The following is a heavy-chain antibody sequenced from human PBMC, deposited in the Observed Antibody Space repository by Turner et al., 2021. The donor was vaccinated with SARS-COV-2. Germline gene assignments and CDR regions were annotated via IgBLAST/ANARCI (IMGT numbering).Heavy chain of an antibody. CDR1: GYTFTGYC. J-gene: IGHJ6*02. Sequence: QVPLYQYGDEVKKPGASMTVSCKASGYTFTGYCMHWVRQAHGQGLEWMGWVNPNSGGTNYAKKFQGRVTMTSDTSICTANMKVKRLRSDDTTSDVCASVSSGVVTHIEAGMDVWGQGTTVTVSS. D-gene: IGHD3-3*01. CDR3: ASVSSGVVTHIEAGMDV. CDR2: VNPNSGGT. V-gene: IGHV1-2*02.